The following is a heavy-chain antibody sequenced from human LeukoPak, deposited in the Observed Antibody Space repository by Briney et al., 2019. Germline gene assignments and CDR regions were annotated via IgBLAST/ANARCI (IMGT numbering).Heavy chain of an antibody. D-gene: IGHD3-22*01. V-gene: IGHV3-30-3*01. CDR3: ATEGDSSGHAGAFDI. Sequence: GASLRLSCTASGLTFSTRVMHWVRQAPGEGLEWVALVSHIESHNKQYADSMKGRFTISRDNSKSTLYLQMDRLSAADTALYFCATEGDSSGHAGAFDIWGQGAMVTVSS. J-gene: IGHJ3*02. CDR2: VSHIESHNK. CDR1: GLTFSTRV.